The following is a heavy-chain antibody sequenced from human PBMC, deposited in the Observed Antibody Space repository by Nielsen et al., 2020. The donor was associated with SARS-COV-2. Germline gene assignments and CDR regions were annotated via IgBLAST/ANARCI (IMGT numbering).Heavy chain of an antibody. CDR2: IYYSGSV. CDR3: ARGDIAVVPAAMFRGDDAFDI. CDR1: GGSLSSRNYY. J-gene: IGHJ3*02. Sequence: GSLRLSCTVSGGSLSSRNYYWGWIRQPPGKGLEWIGTIYYSGSVSYNPSLRSRVTISVDASKKHFSLKLTSVTAADTAVYFCARGDIAVVPAAMFRGDDAFDIWGQGTMVRVSS. D-gene: IGHD2-2*01. V-gene: IGHV4-39*02.